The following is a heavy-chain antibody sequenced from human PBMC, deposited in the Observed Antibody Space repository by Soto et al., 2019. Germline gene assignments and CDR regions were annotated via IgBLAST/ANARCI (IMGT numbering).Heavy chain of an antibody. V-gene: IGHV1-18*01. D-gene: IGHD3-9*01. Sequence: QVQLVQSGAEVKKPGASVKVSCKASGYTFTSYGISWVRQAPGQGLEWMGWISAYNGNTNYAQKLQGRVTMTKDTSSSRAYMELRNLRADDTAVYYCARGRYDILTVSPISEYFQHGGQGTLVTVSS. CDR3: ARGRYDILTVSPISEYFQH. CDR1: GYTFTSYG. J-gene: IGHJ1*01. CDR2: ISAYNGNT.